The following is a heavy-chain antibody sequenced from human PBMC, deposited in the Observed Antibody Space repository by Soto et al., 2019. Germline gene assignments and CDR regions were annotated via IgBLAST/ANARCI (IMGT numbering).Heavy chain of an antibody. V-gene: IGHV3-11*01. CDR3: SREPYCSSTTCYSG. Sequence: PGGSLRLSCAASGFTFSDYYMTWIRQAPGKGLEWVSYISSSGSPIYYTDSVKGRFTISRDNAKNSLYLQMNSLRVEDTAVYYCSREPYCSSTTCYSGWGQGTLVTVSS. J-gene: IGHJ4*02. D-gene: IGHD2-2*01. CDR2: ISSSGSPI. CDR1: GFTFSDYY.